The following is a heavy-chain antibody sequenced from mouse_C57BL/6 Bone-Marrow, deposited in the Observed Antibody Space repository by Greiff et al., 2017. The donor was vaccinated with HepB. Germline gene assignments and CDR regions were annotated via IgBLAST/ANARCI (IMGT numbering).Heavy chain of an antibody. CDR1: GFTFSDYG. CDR2: ISSGSSTI. D-gene: IGHD2-3*01. Sequence: DVQLMESGGGLVKPGGSLKLSCAASGFTFSDYGMHWVRQAPEQGLEWVAYISSGSSTIYYADTVKGRFTISRDNAKNTLFLQMTSLRSEDTAMYYCARGDGYYVWYFDVWGTGTTVTGSS. CDR3: ARGDGYYVWYFDV. V-gene: IGHV5-17*01. J-gene: IGHJ1*03.